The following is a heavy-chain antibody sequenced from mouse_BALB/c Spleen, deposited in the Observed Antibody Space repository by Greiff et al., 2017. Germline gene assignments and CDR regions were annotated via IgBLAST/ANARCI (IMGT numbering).Heavy chain of an antibody. CDR2: ISSGGSYT. Sequence: EVHLVESGGDLVKPGGSLKLSCAASGFTFSSYGMSWVRQTPDKRLEWVATISSGGSYTYYPDSVKGRFTISRDNAKNTLYLQMSSLKSEDTAMYYCASLITTVVATRPFDYWGQGTTLTVSS. CDR1: GFTFSSYG. CDR3: ASLITTVVATRPFDY. J-gene: IGHJ2*01. D-gene: IGHD1-1*01. V-gene: IGHV5-6*01.